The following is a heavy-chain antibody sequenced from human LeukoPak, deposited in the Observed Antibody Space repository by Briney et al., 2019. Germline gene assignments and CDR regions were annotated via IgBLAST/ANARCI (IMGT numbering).Heavy chain of an antibody. CDR3: ARVYRQLGAFDY. D-gene: IGHD6-6*01. CDR1: GGSLSSGSYY. J-gene: IGHJ4*02. V-gene: IGHV4-61*02. CDR2: IYTSGST. Sequence: PSQTLSLTCTVSGGSLSSGSYYWSWTRHPAGKGLEWLGRIYTSGSTNYNPPLKSRVTISVDTSKNQFSLKLSSVTAADTAVYYCARVYRQLGAFDYWGQGTLVTVSS.